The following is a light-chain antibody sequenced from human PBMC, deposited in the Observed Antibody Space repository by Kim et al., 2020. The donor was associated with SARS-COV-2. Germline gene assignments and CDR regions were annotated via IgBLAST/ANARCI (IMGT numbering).Light chain of an antibody. V-gene: IGLV1-44*01. Sequence: SELTQPPSASGTPGQRVTITCSGSSSNIGSNTVNWYQQPPGTAPKLLIYSNNQRPSGVPDRFSGSKSGTSASLAISGLQSEDEADYYCAAWDDSLNGPHVVFGGGTQLTVL. CDR1: SSNIGSNT. CDR3: AAWDDSLNGPHVV. J-gene: IGLJ2*01. CDR2: SNN.